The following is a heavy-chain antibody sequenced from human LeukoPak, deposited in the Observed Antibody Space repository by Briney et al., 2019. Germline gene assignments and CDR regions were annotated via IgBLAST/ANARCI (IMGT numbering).Heavy chain of an antibody. D-gene: IGHD6-19*01. CDR1: GFTFSSCG. V-gene: IGHV3-23*01. Sequence: GGSLRLSCAASGFTFSSCGMSWVRQAPGKGLEWVSAISGSGGSTYYADSMKGRFTISRDNSKNTLYLQMNSLRADDTAVYYCAKPIYSSGWYEAFDYWGQGTLVTVSS. CDR2: ISGSGGST. CDR3: AKPIYSSGWYEAFDY. J-gene: IGHJ4*02.